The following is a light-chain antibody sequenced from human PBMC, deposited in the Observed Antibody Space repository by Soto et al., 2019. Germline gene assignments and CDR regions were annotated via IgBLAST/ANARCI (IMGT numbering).Light chain of an antibody. J-gene: IGKJ1*01. CDR2: GTS. CDR3: QQYGSSRWT. CDR1: QSVGSNY. V-gene: IGKV3-20*01. Sequence: EIVLTQSPGTLSLSPGERATLSCRASQSVGSNYLAWYQQKPGQSPRLFIYGTSSRATGIPDRFSGSGSGTDFTLTISRLEPEDFAVYYCQQYGSSRWTFAQGTKVEIK.